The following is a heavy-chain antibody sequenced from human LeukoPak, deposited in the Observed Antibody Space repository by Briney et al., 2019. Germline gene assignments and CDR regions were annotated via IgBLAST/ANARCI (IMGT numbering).Heavy chain of an antibody. J-gene: IGHJ4*02. CDR3: AKGGYDNGGGYFDY. CDR1: GFTFSSYG. CDR2: ISDDGSYK. Sequence: PGGSLRLSCAASGFTFSSYGMHWVRQAPGKGLEWVAVISDDGSYKYYADSVKGRFTISRDNSKNTLYLQMNSLRAEDTAVYYCAKGGYDNGGGYFDYWGQGTLVTVSS. V-gene: IGHV3-30*18. D-gene: IGHD5-12*01.